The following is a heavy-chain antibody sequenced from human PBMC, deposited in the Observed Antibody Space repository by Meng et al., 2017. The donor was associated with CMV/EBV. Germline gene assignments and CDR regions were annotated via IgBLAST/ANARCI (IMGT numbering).Heavy chain of an antibody. V-gene: IGHV1-46*01. CDR2: INPSGGST. J-gene: IGHJ4*02. D-gene: IGHD2-8*01. CDR1: YTFTSYY. CDR3: ARVPAYCTNGVCLATCDY. Sequence: YTFTSYYMHWVRQAPGQGLEWMGIINPSGGSTSYAQKFQGRVTMTRDTSTSTVYMELSSLRSEDTAVYYCARVPAYCTNGVCLATCDYWGQGTLSPSPQ.